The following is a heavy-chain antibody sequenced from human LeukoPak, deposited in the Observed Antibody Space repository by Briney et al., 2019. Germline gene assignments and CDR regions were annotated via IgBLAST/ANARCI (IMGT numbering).Heavy chain of an antibody. Sequence: SETLSLTCTVSGGSISSYYWSWIRQPPGKGLEWIGYIYYSGSTNYNPSLKSQVTISVDTSKNQFSLKLSSVTAADTAVYYCARDTGTGWFDPWGQGTLVIVSS. J-gene: IGHJ5*02. CDR3: ARDTGTGWFDP. CDR1: GGSISSYY. D-gene: IGHD1/OR15-1a*01. CDR2: IYYSGST. V-gene: IGHV4-59*01.